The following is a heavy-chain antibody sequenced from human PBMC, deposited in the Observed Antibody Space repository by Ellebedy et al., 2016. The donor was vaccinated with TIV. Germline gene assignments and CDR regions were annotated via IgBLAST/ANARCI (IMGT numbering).Heavy chain of an antibody. V-gene: IGHV3-30*02. D-gene: IGHD3-10*01. Sequence: GESLKISCAASGFPFSSYGMHWVRQAPGKGLEWVAFIRYDGSNKYYADSVKGRFTISRDNSKNTLYLQMNSLRAEDTAVYYCAKVGRYGSGSYEDYWGQGTLVTVSS. CDR3: AKVGRYGSGSYEDY. CDR2: IRYDGSNK. J-gene: IGHJ4*02. CDR1: GFPFSSYG.